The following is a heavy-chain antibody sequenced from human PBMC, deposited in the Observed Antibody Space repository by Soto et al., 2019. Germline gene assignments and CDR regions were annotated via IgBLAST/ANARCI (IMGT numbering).Heavy chain of an antibody. D-gene: IGHD3-3*01. V-gene: IGHV3-23*01. CDR2: ISGSGGST. J-gene: IGHJ4*02. CDR3: AKDKEWGSSQKVNDY. Sequence: GGSLRLSCAASGFTFSSYAMSWVRQAPGKGLEWVSAISGSGGSTYYADSMKGRFTISRDNSKNTLYLQMNSLRAEDTAVYYCAKDKEWGSSQKVNDYWGQGTLVTVSS. CDR1: GFTFSSYA.